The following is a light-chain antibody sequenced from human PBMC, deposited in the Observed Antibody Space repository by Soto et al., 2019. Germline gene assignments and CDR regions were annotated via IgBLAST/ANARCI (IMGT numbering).Light chain of an antibody. J-gene: IGKJ4*01. CDR1: QTISSY. Sequence: DIQMTQSPSSLSASVGDRVIITCRASQTISSYLNWYQQKPGKAPKLLIYAASSLQSGVPSRFSGSGSGTEFTLTISSLQSEDFAVYYCQQYGNLPALTFGGGTKVDIK. CDR2: AAS. V-gene: IGKV1-39*01. CDR3: QQYGNLPALT.